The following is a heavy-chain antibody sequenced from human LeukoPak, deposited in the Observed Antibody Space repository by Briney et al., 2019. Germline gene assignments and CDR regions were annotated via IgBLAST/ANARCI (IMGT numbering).Heavy chain of an antibody. CDR2: IIPIFGTT. CDR1: GYTLTSYG. CDR3: ARDNDSRDPPHFDY. J-gene: IGHJ4*02. V-gene: IGHV1-69*06. Sequence: ASVKVSCKASGYTLTSYGIAWVRQAPGQGLEWMGGIIPIFGTTNYARKFRGRVTLTADKSTRTAYMELSSLRSEDTAVYYCARDNDSRDPPHFDYWGQGTLVTVSS. D-gene: IGHD3-16*01.